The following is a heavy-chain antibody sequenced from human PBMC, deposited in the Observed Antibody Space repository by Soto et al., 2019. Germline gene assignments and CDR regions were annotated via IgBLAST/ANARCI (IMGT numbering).Heavy chain of an antibody. CDR2: ISPMFGAA. Sequence: QVQLVQSGAEMQKPGSSVKVSCQPSGGTFNTYAMNWVRQAPGQGPEWMGDISPMFGAANYAPKFQGRVTITADESTGTSYMQLSSLTSEDTALYFCAREVQVHTPAFVYWGQGTLVTVSS. D-gene: IGHD3-10*01. J-gene: IGHJ4*02. V-gene: IGHV1-69*19. CDR1: GGTFNTYA. CDR3: AREVQVHTPAFVY.